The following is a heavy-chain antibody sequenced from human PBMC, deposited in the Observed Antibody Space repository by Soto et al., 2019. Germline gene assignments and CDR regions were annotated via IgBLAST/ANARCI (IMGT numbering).Heavy chain of an antibody. J-gene: IGHJ5*02. D-gene: IGHD2-15*01. V-gene: IGHV1-3*01. CDR3: ARGIATGQLDH. Sequence: XSVKVSCKASVYTFTSYTMNWVRQAPGQSLEWMGWINPDNGNTKSSQKFQDRVIITRDTSASTAYMDLSSLRSEDTAVYYCARGIATGQLDHWGQGTLVTVSS. CDR1: VYTFTSYT. CDR2: INPDNGNT.